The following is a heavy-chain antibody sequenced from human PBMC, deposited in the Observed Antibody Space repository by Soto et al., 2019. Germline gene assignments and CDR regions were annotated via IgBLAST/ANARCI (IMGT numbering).Heavy chain of an antibody. CDR2: IYYSGRT. D-gene: IGHD3-22*01. Sequence: LSLTCTVSGGSIRSDAYYWSWIRQHPGKGLEWIGYIYYSGRTYYNPSLKSRLTISVDTSKNQFSLKLTSVTAADTAVYYCAGDYASSNYPFDYWGQGTLVTVSS. CDR3: AGDYASSNYPFDY. CDR1: GGSIRSDAYY. V-gene: IGHV4-31*03. J-gene: IGHJ4*02.